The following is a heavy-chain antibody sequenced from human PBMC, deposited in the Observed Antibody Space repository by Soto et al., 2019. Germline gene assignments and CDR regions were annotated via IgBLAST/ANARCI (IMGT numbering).Heavy chain of an antibody. D-gene: IGHD3-3*01. Sequence: GGSLRLSCAASGFTFRTFAMHWVRRPPGKGLEWVTTIWYDGSGKYYADSVKGRFTISRDNSMNTLYLHVNSLVAEDTAVYYCARGGGNFDFWSAYFIDYWGQGTLVTVSS. CDR1: GFTFRTFA. J-gene: IGHJ4*02. CDR3: ARGGGNFDFWSAYFIDY. CDR2: IWYDGSGK. V-gene: IGHV3-33*01.